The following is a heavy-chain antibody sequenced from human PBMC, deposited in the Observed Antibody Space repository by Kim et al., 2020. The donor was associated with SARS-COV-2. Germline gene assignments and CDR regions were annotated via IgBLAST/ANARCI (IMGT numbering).Heavy chain of an antibody. J-gene: IGHJ4*02. CDR1: GFTFRSDW. D-gene: IGHD6-19*01. CDR3: TRHNRGWREGEY. Sequence: GGSLRLSCAASGFTFRSDWMTWVRQAPGKGLEWVANIKEDGSEKNYGDSVKGRFTISRDNAKNSLFLQMNSLRAEDTAVYYCTRHNRGWREGEYGGQGP. V-gene: IGHV3-7*01. CDR2: IKEDGSEK.